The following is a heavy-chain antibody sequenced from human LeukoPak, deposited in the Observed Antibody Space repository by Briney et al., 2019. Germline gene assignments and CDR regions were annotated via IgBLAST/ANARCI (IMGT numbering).Heavy chain of an antibody. V-gene: IGHV4-38-2*02. Sequence: SETLSLTCTVSGNSISSGYYWGWIRQSPGKGLEWIGSMYHIGSTYYNPSLKSRVTISVDTSKNQCSLKLSSVTAADTAVYYCARDSSSSWYGRAPLDYWGQGTLATVSS. CDR3: ARDSSSSWYGRAPLDY. J-gene: IGHJ4*02. D-gene: IGHD6-13*01. CDR2: MYHIGST. CDR1: GNSISSGYY.